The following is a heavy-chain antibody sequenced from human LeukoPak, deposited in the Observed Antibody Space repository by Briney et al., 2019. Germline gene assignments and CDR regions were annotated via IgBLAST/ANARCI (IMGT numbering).Heavy chain of an antibody. V-gene: IGHV4-39*07. CDR1: GGSVTSNSYS. CDR3: ARVLLGYIYSGHVGDAFDI. D-gene: IGHD5-12*01. J-gene: IGHJ3*02. Sequence: SETLSLTCTVSGGSVTSNSYSWAWIRQPPGKGLEWIGSIYYSGSTYYNPSLKSRVTISRDTSKNHFSLNLSSVTAADTAVYYCARVLLGYIYSGHVGDAFDIWGQGTMVTVSS. CDR2: IYYSGST.